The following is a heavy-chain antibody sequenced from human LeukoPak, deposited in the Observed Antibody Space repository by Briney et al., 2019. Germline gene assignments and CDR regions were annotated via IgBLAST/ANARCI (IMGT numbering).Heavy chain of an antibody. Sequence: SETLSLTCAVYGGSFSGSYWNWVRQPPGKGLEWIGKINYRGNTNYNPSLWGRVTISVDTSTNQFSLKLRSVTAADTAVYFCVRESPRDDYGDFVVFDSWGQGTLVTVSS. CDR1: GGSFSGSY. CDR2: INYRGNT. V-gene: IGHV4-34*01. J-gene: IGHJ4*02. CDR3: VRESPRDDYGDFVVFDS. D-gene: IGHD4-17*01.